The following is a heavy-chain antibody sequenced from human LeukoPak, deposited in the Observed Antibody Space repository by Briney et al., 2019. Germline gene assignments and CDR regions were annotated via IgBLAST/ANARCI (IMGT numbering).Heavy chain of an antibody. Sequence: GESLKISCKGPGHSFINYWIAWVRQMPGKGLEWIGIIFPGDSHTRYSPSFQGQVTISADMSIDTAYLQWSSLKASDTAMYYCARVASSWYGGSWGQGTLVFVSS. J-gene: IGHJ4*02. CDR1: GHSFINYW. CDR2: IFPGDSHT. D-gene: IGHD4-23*01. CDR3: ARVASSWYGGS. V-gene: IGHV5-51*01.